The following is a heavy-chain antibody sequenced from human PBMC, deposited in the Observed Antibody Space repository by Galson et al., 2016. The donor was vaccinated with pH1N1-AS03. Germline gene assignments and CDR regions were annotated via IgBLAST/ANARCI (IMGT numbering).Heavy chain of an antibody. CDR2: LLPSGTT. CDR1: GGSVTRGGFF. J-gene: IGHJ6*02. CDR3: ARGVRVDCGRETCYSGMDV. Sequence: TLSLTCTVAGGSVTRGGFFWSWIRQPAGKELEWMGRLLPSGTTNYNPSFKSRVTMSLDTSKNPFSLELNSLTAADTAIYYCARGVRVDCGRETCYSGMDVWGQGATVTVSS. V-gene: IGHV4-61*02. D-gene: IGHD2-21*01.